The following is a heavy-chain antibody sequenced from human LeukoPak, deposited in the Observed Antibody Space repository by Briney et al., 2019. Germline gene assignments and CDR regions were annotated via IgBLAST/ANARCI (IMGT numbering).Heavy chain of an antibody. D-gene: IGHD3-22*01. CDR2: IYYSGST. V-gene: IGHV4-61*01. CDR3: ARVGYYDTSGYYPEYFQH. Sequence: PSETLSLTCTVSGGSVSSGSYYWSWIRQPPGKGLEWIGYIYYSGSTNYNPSLKSRVTISVDTSKNQFSLKLSSVTAADTAVYYCARVGYYDTSGYYPEYFQHWGQGTLVTVSS. CDR1: GGSVSSGSYY. J-gene: IGHJ1*01.